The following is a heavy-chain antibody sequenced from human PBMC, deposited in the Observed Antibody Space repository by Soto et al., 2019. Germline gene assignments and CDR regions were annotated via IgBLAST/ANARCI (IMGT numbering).Heavy chain of an antibody. CDR2: IYYSGNT. J-gene: IGHJ4*02. CDR3: ARVNSLYGHFDY. CDR1: GGSISRGGYY. D-gene: IGHD3-10*01. V-gene: IGHV4-31*03. Sequence: PSETLSLTCTVSGGSISRGGYYWSWVRQNPRKGLEWIGNIYYSGNTYYNPSLKSRLTISVDTSKNQFSLNLSSVTAAETAVYYCARVNSLYGHFDYWGQGTLVTVS.